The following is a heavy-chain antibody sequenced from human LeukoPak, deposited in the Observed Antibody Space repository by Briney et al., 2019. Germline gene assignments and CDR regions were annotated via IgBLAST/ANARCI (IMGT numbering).Heavy chain of an antibody. CDR3: AGADPPDTVMEHYFDY. CDR1: GYTFTTYG. CDR2: VSAYNGNT. V-gene: IGHV1-18*01. Sequence: ASVTVSCKASGYTFTTYGISWVRQAPGQGLEWMGWVSAYNGNTNYAQKVQGRVTMTTDTSTSTAYMELRSLRSDDTAVYYCAGADPPDTVMEHYFDYWGQGTLVTVSS. J-gene: IGHJ4*02. D-gene: IGHD5-18*01.